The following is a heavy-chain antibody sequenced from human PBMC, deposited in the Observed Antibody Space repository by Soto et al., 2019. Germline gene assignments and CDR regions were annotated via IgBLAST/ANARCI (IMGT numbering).Heavy chain of an antibody. Sequence: GGSLRLSCAASGFTFSSYAMSWVRQAPGKGLEWVSAISGSGGSTYYADSVKGRFTISRDNSKNTLYLQMNSLRAEDTAVYYCAKELLEWLSPSIYMDVWGKGTTVTVSS. CDR1: GFTFSSYA. D-gene: IGHD3-3*01. J-gene: IGHJ6*03. CDR3: AKELLEWLSPSIYMDV. V-gene: IGHV3-23*01. CDR2: ISGSGGST.